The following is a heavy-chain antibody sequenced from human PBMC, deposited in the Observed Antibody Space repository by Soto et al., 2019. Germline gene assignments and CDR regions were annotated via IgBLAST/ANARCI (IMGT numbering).Heavy chain of an antibody. D-gene: IGHD6-6*01. CDR2: ISYDGSNK. J-gene: IGHJ4*02. CDR3: ARSSIAARVIDY. CDR1: GFTFSSYA. V-gene: IGHV3-30-3*01. Sequence: GGSLRLSCAASGFTFSSYAMHWVRQAPGKGLEWVAVISYDGSNKYYADSVKGRFTISGDNSKNTLYLQMNSLRAEDTAVYYCARSSIAARVIDYWGQGPLVTVSS.